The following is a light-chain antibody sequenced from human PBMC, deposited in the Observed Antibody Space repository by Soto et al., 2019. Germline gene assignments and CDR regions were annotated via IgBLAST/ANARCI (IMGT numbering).Light chain of an antibody. CDR3: QQYNNWPRT. CDR2: GAS. J-gene: IGKJ2*01. CDR1: QSVSSN. V-gene: IGKV3-15*01. Sequence: EIVMTQSPATLSVSPGERATLSCRASQSVSSNLAWYQQKPGQAPRLLICGASTRATGIPARFSGSGSGTEFTXTISSLQSEDFAVYYCQQYNNWPRTFGQGTKLEIK.